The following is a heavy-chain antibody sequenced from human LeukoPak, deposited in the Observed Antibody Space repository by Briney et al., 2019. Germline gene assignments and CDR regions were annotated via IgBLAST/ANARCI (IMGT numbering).Heavy chain of an antibody. Sequence: SETLSLTCTVSGGSISSYYWSWVRQPPGKGLEWIGYIYYSGSTNYNPSLKSRVTISVDTSKNQFSLKLSSVTAADTAVYYCARLGAGTAAAGDSRAPDLFDHWGQGTLVTVSS. CDR2: IYYSGST. CDR1: GGSISSYY. V-gene: IGHV4-59*08. J-gene: IGHJ4*02. D-gene: IGHD6-13*01. CDR3: ARLGAGTAAAGDSRAPDLFDH.